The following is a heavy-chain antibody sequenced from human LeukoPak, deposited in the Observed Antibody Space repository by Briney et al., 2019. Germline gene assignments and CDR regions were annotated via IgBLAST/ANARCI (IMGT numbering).Heavy chain of an antibody. Sequence: GGSLRLSCAASGFTVSSNYMSWVRQAPGKGLEWVSVIYSGGSTYYADSVKGRFTISRDNSKNTLYLQMNSLRAEDTAVYYCASGERWLQPTDYWGQGTLVTVSS. D-gene: IGHD5-24*01. CDR1: GFTVSSNY. V-gene: IGHV3-66*01. CDR3: ASGERWLQPTDY. CDR2: IYSGGST. J-gene: IGHJ4*02.